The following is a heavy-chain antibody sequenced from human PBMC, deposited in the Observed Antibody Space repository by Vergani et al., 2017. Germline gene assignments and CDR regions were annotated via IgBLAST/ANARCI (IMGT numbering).Heavy chain of an antibody. V-gene: IGHV3-33*06. CDR1: GFTFSSYG. CDR2: IWYDGSNK. J-gene: IGHJ4*02. CDR3: AKPPLGDYEASGEFDY. Sequence: QVQLVESGGGVVQPGRSLRLSCAASGFTFSSYGMHWVRQAPGKGLEWVAVIWYDGSNKYYADSVKGRFTISRDNSKNTLYLQMNSLRAEDTAVYYCAKPPLGDYEASGEFDYWGQGTLVTVSS. D-gene: IGHD4-17*01.